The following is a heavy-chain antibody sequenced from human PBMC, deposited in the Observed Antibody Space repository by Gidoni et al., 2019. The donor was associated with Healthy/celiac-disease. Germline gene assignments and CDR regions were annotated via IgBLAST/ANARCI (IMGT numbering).Heavy chain of an antibody. CDR2: IYYSGST. CDR3: ARLGIAARQGRYYGMDV. V-gene: IGHV4-39*01. D-gene: IGHD6-6*01. CDR1: GGSISSCSYY. Sequence: QLQLQESGPGLVKPSETLSLTCTVSGGSISSCSYYWGWLRQPPGQGLEWIGSIYYSGSTYYNPSLKSRVTISVDTSKNQFSLKLSSVTAADTAVYYCARLGIAARQGRYYGMDVWGQGTTVTVSS. J-gene: IGHJ6*02.